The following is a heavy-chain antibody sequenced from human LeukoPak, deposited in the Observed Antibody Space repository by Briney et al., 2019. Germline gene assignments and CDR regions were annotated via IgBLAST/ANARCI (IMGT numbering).Heavy chain of an antibody. CDR2: IYYSGST. V-gene: IGHV4-59*01. Sequence: SETLSLTRTVSGGSISSYYWSWIRQPPGKGLEWIGYIYYSGSTNYNPSLKSRVTISVDTSKNQFSLKLSSVTAADTAVYYCARASQAAAATFDYWGQGTLVTVSS. CDR1: GGSISSYY. J-gene: IGHJ4*02. CDR3: ARASQAAAATFDY. D-gene: IGHD6-13*01.